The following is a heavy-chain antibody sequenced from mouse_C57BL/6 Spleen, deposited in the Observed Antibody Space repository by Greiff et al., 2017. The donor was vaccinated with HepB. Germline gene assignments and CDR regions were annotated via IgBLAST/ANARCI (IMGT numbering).Heavy chain of an antibody. V-gene: IGHV14-4*01. CDR1: GFNIKDDY. Sequence: VQLKQSGAELVRPGASVKLSCTASGFNIKDDYMHWVKQRPEQGLEWIGWIDPENGDTEYASKFQGKATITADTSSNTAYLQLSSLTSEDTAVYYGTANWGGGSWFAYWGQGTLVTVSA. J-gene: IGHJ3*01. CDR3: TANWGGGSWFAY. D-gene: IGHD4-1*01. CDR2: IDPENGDT.